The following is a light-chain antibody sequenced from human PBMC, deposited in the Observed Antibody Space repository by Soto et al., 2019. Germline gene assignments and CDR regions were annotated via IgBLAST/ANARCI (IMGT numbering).Light chain of an antibody. CDR2: GAS. V-gene: IGKV3-15*01. Sequence: ERVMTQSPATLSVSPGERATLSCRASQNINSNLAWYQHKPGQTPRLLIYGASTRATGIPARFSGSGSGTEFTLTISSLQSEDFAVYYCQQYNNWPWTFGQGTKVEIK. CDR1: QNINSN. CDR3: QQYNNWPWT. J-gene: IGKJ1*01.